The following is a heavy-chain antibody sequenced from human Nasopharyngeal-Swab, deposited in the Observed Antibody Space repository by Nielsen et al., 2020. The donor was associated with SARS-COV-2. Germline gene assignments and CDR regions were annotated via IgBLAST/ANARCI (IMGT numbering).Heavy chain of an antibody. J-gene: IGHJ6*03. V-gene: IGHV1-24*01. CDR3: ANTQIAVAGTGYYYYYYMDV. CDR1: GYTLTELS. CDR2: FDPEDGET. D-gene: IGHD6-19*01. Sequence: ASVKVSCKVSGYTLTELSMHWVRQAPGKGLEWMGGFDPEDGETIYAQKFQGRVTMTEDTSTDTAYMELSSLRSEDTAVYYCANTQIAVAGTGYYYYYYMDVWGKGTTVTVSS.